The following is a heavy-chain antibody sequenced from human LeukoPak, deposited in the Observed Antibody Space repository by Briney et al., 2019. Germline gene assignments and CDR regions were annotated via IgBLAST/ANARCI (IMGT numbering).Heavy chain of an antibody. CDR2: IYYSGST. Sequence: SETLSLTCTVSGGSISSYYWSWIRQPPGKGLEWIGYIYYSGSTNYNPSLKSRVTISVDTSKNQFSLKLSSVTAADTAVYYCARTYCSGGSCYYFDYWGQGTLVTVSS. CDR1: GGSISSYY. D-gene: IGHD2-15*01. J-gene: IGHJ4*02. CDR3: ARTYCSGGSCYYFDY. V-gene: IGHV4-59*01.